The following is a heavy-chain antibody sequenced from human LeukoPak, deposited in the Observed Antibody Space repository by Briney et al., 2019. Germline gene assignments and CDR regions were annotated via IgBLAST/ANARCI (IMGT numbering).Heavy chain of an antibody. CDR1: GFTFSSYS. D-gene: IGHD3-10*01. Sequence: GGSLRLSCAASGFTFSSYSMKWVRPGPGEGLEWVSAISGSGGSTYYADSVKGRFTISRDNSKNTLYLQMNSLRAEDTAVYYCAKDLTDYYGSGSYSLFDYWGQGTLVTVSS. CDR2: ISGSGGST. CDR3: AKDLTDYYGSGSYSLFDY. V-gene: IGHV3-23*01. J-gene: IGHJ4*02.